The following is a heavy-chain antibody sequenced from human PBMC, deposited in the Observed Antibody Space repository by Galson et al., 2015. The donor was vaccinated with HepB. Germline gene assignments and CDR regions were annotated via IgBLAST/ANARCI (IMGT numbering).Heavy chain of an antibody. CDR3: ATDLGYCSGGSCYSVH. J-gene: IGHJ4*02. V-gene: IGHV1-24*01. Sequence: SVKVSCKVSGYTLTELSMHWVRQAPGKGLEWMGGFDPEDGETIYAQKFQGVVTMTEDTSTDTAYMELSSLRSEDTAVYYCATDLGYCSGGSCYSVHWGQGTLVTVSS. D-gene: IGHD2-15*01. CDR1: GYTLTELS. CDR2: FDPEDGET.